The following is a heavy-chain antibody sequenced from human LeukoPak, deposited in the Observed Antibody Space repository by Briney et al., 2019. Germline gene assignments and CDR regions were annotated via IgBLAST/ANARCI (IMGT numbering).Heavy chain of an antibody. D-gene: IGHD4-17*01. V-gene: IGHV4-38-2*02. J-gene: IGHJ1*01. Sequence: SSETLSLTCSVSGYSISNDYYWGWIRQSPEKGLEWLGRISHSGSTYYNPSLRTRVTSSRDMPKNQFSLELNSVTAADTAVYYCAGISTGSCFRHWGQGTLVTVSS. CDR2: ISHSGST. CDR1: GYSISNDYY. CDR3: AGISTGSCFRH.